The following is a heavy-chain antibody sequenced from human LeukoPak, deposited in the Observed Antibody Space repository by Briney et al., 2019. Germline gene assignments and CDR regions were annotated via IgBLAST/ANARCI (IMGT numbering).Heavy chain of an antibody. CDR1: GYIFTGYY. CDR2: INPNSGDT. V-gene: IGHV1-2*02. J-gene: IGHJ4*02. D-gene: IGHD5-24*01. Sequence: ASVKVSCKASGYIFTGYYMHWVRQAPGQGLEWMGWINPNSGDTNYARKFQGRVSMTTDTSTSTVYMELRSLRSDDTAVYYCARVGHRDEDYFDYWGQGTLVTVSS. CDR3: ARVGHRDEDYFDY.